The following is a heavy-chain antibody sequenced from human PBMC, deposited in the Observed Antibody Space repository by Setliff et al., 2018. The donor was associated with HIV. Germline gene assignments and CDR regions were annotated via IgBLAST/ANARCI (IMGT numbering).Heavy chain of an antibody. CDR1: GYTFTSYY. D-gene: IGHD1-1*01. J-gene: IGHJ4*02. CDR2: INPSGGGT. V-gene: IGHV1-46*01. Sequence: ASVKVSCKASGYTFTSYYMHWVRRAPGQGLEWMGIINPSGGGTTYARKIQGRVTVTRDTSTTTAYMELSGLRSEDTAVYYCARATEAGTIDYWGQGTRVTVSS. CDR3: ARATEAGTIDY.